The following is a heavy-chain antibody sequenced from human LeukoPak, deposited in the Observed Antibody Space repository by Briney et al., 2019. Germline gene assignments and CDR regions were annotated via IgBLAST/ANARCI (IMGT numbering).Heavy chain of an antibody. V-gene: IGHV4-4*07. J-gene: IGHJ4*02. CDR2: IYTSGST. Sequence: SETLSLTCTVSGGSISIYYWSWIRQPAGKGLEWIGRIYTSGSTNYNPSLKSRVTISVDTSKNQFSLKLSSVTAADTAVYYCARVGTKTTLDYWGQGTLVTVSS. CDR3: ARVGTKTTLDY. CDR1: GGSISIYY. D-gene: IGHD4-17*01.